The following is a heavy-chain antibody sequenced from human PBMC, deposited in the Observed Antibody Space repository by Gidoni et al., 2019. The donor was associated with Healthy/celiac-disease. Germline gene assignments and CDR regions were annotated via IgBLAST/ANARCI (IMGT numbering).Heavy chain of an antibody. J-gene: IGHJ6*03. CDR3: ARGIAAAGYYYYYYMDV. CDR2: IYYSGST. D-gene: IGHD6-13*01. CDR1: GGSISSGGYY. V-gene: IGHV4-31*03. Sequence: QVQLQESGPGLVKPSQTLSPTCTVSGGSISSGGYYWSWIRQHPGKGLEWIGYIYYSGSTYYNPSLKSRVTISVDTSKNQFSLKLSSVTAADTAVYYCARGIAAAGYYYYYYMDVWGKGTTVTVSS.